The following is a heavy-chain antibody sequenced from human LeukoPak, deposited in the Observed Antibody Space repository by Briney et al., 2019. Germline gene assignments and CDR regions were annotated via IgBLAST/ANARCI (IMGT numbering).Heavy chain of an antibody. D-gene: IGHD6-13*01. CDR1: GYSFTSYW. CDR3: ARFGSSWYYWFDP. J-gene: IGHJ5*02. V-gene: IGHV5-51*01. CDR2: IYPGDSDT. Sequence: PGESLKISCKGSGYSFTSYWIGWVRQMPGKGLEWMGIIYPGDSDTRYSLSFQGQVTVSADKSISTAYLQWSSLKASDTAMYYCARFGSSWYYWFDPWGQGTLVTVSS.